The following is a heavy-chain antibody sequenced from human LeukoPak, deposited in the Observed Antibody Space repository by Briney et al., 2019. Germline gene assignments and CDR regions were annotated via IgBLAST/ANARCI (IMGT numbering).Heavy chain of an antibody. V-gene: IGHV4-34*01. CDR3: ARGPLIDY. Sequence: SETLSLTCAVYGGSFSGYYWSWIRQPPGKGLEWIGEINHSGSTNYNPSLKSRVTISVDTSKNQFSLKLSSVTAAETAVYYCARGPLIDYWGQGTLVTVSS. CDR1: GGSFSGYY. CDR2: INHSGST. J-gene: IGHJ4*02.